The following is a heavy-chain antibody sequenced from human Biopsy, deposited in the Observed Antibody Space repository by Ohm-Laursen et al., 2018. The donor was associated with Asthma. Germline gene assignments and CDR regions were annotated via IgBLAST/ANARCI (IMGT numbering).Heavy chain of an antibody. V-gene: IGHV1-24*01. D-gene: IGHD4-17*01. Sequence: ASVKVSCKISGYILTDLSMHWVRQAPGQGLEWMGGHDPEEGGTVNAWRFQGRVTMTEDTSTDTAYMELSSLSSDDTAVYYCASDFPKDYVRYNFQFWGQGTLVTVSS. CDR1: GYILTDLS. CDR3: ASDFPKDYVRYNFQF. CDR2: HDPEEGGT. J-gene: IGHJ4*02.